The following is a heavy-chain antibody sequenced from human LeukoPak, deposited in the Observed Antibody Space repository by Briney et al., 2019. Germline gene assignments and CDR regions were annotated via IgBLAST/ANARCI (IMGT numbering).Heavy chain of an antibody. CDR3: ARDGPLWFGESLVDY. V-gene: IGHV1-2*02. D-gene: IGHD3-10*01. CDR2: IHPNSGGT. Sequence: GASVKVSCKASGYTFTGYYMHWVRQAPGLELEWMGWIHPNSGGTNYAQKFQGRVTMTRDTSISTAYMELSRLRSDDTAVYYCARDGPLWFGESLVDYWGQGTLVTVSS. CDR1: GYTFTGYY. J-gene: IGHJ4*02.